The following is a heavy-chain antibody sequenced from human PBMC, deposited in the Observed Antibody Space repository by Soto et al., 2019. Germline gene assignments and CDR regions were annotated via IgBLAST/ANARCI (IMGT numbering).Heavy chain of an antibody. J-gene: IGHJ4*02. Sequence: QVQLQESGPGLVKPSETLSLTCTVSGDSVTSGDYYWNWIRQPPGKGLEWIGYIYNIGSTNYNPSLKSRVTISVDTSNNPSSLTLTSVTAEDTAVYYCARDGEVWGQGTLVTVS. CDR2: IYNIGST. CDR1: GDSVTSGDYY. V-gene: IGHV4-61*08. CDR3: ARDGEV. D-gene: IGHD3-3*01.